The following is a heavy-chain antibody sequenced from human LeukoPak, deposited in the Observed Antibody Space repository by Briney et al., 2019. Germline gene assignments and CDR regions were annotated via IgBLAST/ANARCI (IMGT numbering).Heavy chain of an antibody. J-gene: IGHJ4*02. CDR3: ASAYGGLLDY. CDR1: GFTFSSYE. Sequence: GGSLRLSCAASGFTFSSYEMNWVRQAPGKGLEWVSYISGSDNTIYYADSVKGRFTISRDSTKNSLYLQMNSLRAEDTAVYYCASAYGGLLDYWGQGTLVTVSS. V-gene: IGHV3-48*03. CDR2: ISGSDNTI. D-gene: IGHD3-16*01.